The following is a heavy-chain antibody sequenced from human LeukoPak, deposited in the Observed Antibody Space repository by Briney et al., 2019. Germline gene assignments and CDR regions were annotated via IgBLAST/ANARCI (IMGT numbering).Heavy chain of an antibody. CDR1: GFTFSDYY. V-gene: IGHV3-11*06. CDR2: ISSSSSYT. Sequence: GGSLRLTCAASGFTFSDYYMSWIRQAPGKGLEWVSYISSSSSYTNYADSVKGRFTISRDNAKNSLYLQMNSLRAEDTAVYYCAARRGLVHFDYWGQGTLVTVSS. D-gene: IGHD3-10*01. CDR3: AARRGLVHFDY. J-gene: IGHJ4*02.